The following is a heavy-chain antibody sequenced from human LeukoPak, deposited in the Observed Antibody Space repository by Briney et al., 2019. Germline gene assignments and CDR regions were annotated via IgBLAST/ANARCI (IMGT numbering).Heavy chain of an antibody. CDR2: IIPVLVTP. CDR3: ARSHSSSLDY. Sequence: SVKVSCKASGGAFSNYGFNWVRQAPGQGLEWLGRIIPVLVTPNYAQKFQGRVTITADESTSTAYLELNSLTSEDTAVYYCARSHSSSLDYWGQGTLVTVSS. V-gene: IGHV1-69*11. D-gene: IGHD3-3*01. CDR1: GGAFSNYG. J-gene: IGHJ4*02.